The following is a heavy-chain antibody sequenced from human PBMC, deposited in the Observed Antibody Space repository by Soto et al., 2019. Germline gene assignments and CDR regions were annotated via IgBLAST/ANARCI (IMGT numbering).Heavy chain of an antibody. Sequence: ASVKVSCKASGGTFSRHTISWVRQAPGQGLEWMGWISAYNGNTNYAQKLQGRVTMTTDTSTSTAYMELRSLRSDDTAVYYCARDVKVTIASYYYYGMDVWGQGTTVTVSS. J-gene: IGHJ6*02. D-gene: IGHD4-17*01. CDR3: ARDVKVTIASYYYYGMDV. V-gene: IGHV1-18*01. CDR2: ISAYNGNT. CDR1: GGTFSRHT.